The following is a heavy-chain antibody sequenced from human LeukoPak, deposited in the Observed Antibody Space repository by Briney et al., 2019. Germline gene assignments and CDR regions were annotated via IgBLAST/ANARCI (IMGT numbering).Heavy chain of an antibody. CDR2: IYYSGST. D-gene: IGHD1-26*01. Sequence: SETLSLTCTVSGGSISSSSYYWGWIRQPPGKGLEWIGSIYYSGSTYYNPSLKSRVTISVDTSKNQFSLKLSSVTAADTAVYYCAREGVGPFDYWGQGTLVTVSS. CDR1: GGSISSSSYY. J-gene: IGHJ4*02. CDR3: AREGVGPFDY. V-gene: IGHV4-39*07.